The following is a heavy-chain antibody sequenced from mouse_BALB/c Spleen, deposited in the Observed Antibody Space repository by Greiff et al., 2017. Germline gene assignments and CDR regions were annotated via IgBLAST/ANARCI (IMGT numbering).Heavy chain of an antibody. V-gene: IGHV1-82*01. D-gene: IGHD1-1*02. CDR1: GYAFSSSW. CDR3: ARLGGNPFAY. J-gene: IGHJ3*01. CDR2: IYPGDGDT. Sequence: QVQLKQSGPELVKPGASVKISCKASGYAFSSSWMNWVKQRPGQGLEWIGRIYPGDGDTNYNGKFKGKATLTADKSSSTAYMQLSSLTSVDSAVYFCARLGGNPFAYWGQGTLVTVSA.